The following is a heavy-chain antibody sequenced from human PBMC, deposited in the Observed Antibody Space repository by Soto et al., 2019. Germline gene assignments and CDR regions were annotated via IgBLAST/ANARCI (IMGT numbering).Heavy chain of an antibody. CDR2: TYPGDSDT. V-gene: IGHV5-51*07. Sequence: GESLKISCKGSGYTFGSHSIGWVHHMPGKSREWMGITYPGDSDTRYSPSFQGQVIISADKSITTAYLQWSSLKASDTAMYYCVRVGLAGATSLSNDWFDPWGQGTMVTVSS. CDR3: VRVGLAGATSLSNDWFDP. D-gene: IGHD1-26*01. J-gene: IGHJ5*02. CDR1: GYTFGSHS.